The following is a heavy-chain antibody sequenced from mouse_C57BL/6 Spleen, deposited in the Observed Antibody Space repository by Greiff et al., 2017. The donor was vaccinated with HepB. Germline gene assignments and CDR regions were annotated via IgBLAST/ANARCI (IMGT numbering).Heavy chain of an antibody. J-gene: IGHJ2*01. V-gene: IGHV1-42*01. CDR2: INPSTGGT. CDR3: ARTHYYGSGYFDY. Sequence: VQLQQSGPELVKPGASVKISCKASGYSFTGYYMNWVKQSPEKSLEWIGEINPSTGGTTYNQKFKAKATLTVDKSSSTAYMQLKSLTSEDSAVYYCARTHYYGSGYFDYWGQGTTLTVSS. CDR1: GYSFTGYY. D-gene: IGHD1-1*01.